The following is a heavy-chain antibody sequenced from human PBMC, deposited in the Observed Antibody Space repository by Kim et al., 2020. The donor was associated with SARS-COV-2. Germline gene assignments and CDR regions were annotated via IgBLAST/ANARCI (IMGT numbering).Heavy chain of an antibody. CDR3: ATGGWIHPMGGWYGMDV. CDR2: IWYDGSNK. Sequence: GGSLRLSCAASGFTFSSYGMHWVRQAPGKGLEWVAVIWYDGSNKYYADSVKGRFTISRDNSKNTLYLQMNSLRAEDTAVYYCATGGWIHPMGGWYGMDVWGQGTTVTVSS. D-gene: IGHD5-18*01. CDR1: GFTFSSYG. J-gene: IGHJ6*02. V-gene: IGHV3-33*01.